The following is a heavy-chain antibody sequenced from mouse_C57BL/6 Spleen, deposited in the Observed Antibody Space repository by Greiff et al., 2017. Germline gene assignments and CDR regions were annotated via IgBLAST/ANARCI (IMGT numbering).Heavy chain of an antibody. Sequence: EVQLQQSGPVLVKPGASVKMSCKASGYTFTDYYMNWVKQSHGKSLEWIGVINPYNGGTSYNPKFKGKATLTVDKSSSTAYMELNSLTSQDSAVYYCARRNGNYGYFDYWGQGTTLTVSS. CDR3: ARRNGNYGYFDY. J-gene: IGHJ2*01. D-gene: IGHD2-1*01. V-gene: IGHV1-19*01. CDR1: GYTFTDYY. CDR2: INPYNGGT.